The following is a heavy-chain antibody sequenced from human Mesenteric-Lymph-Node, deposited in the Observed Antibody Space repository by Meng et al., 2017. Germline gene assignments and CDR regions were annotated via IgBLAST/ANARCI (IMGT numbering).Heavy chain of an antibody. CDR3: ARVFKQWLVHDAFDI. CDR1: GGTFSSYA. J-gene: IGHJ3*02. D-gene: IGHD6-19*01. V-gene: IGHV1-69*13. Sequence: SVKVSCKASGGTFSSYAISWVRQAPGQGLEWMGGIIPIFGTANYAQKFQGRVTITADESTSTAYMELSSLRSEDTAVYYCARVFKQWLVHDAFDIWGQGTMVTVSS. CDR2: IIPIFGTA.